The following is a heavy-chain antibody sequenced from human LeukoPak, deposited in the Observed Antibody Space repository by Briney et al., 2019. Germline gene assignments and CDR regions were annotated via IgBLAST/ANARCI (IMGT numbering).Heavy chain of an antibody. Sequence: ASVKVSCKASGYTFRSYDINWVRQATGQGLEWMGWMNPNSGNTGYAQKFQERVTITRDVSTSTAYMELSSLRSEDTAVYYCAAGSSIVGATRGDYWGQGTLVTVSS. CDR1: GYTFRSYD. CDR2: MNPNSGNT. CDR3: AAGSSIVGATRGDY. J-gene: IGHJ4*02. D-gene: IGHD1-26*01. V-gene: IGHV1-8*01.